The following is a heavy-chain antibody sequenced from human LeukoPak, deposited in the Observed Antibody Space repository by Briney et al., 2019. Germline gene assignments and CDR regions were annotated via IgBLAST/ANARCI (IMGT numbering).Heavy chain of an antibody. V-gene: IGHV1-24*01. CDR2: FDPEDGET. Sequence: GASVKVSCKVSGYTLTELSMHWVRQAPGKGLEWMGGFDPEDGETIYAQKFQGRVTMTEDTSTDTAYMELSSLRSEDTAVYYCATVGNFNFWSGYYPDYWGQGTLVTVSS. CDR1: GYTLTELS. CDR3: ATVGNFNFWSGYYPDY. D-gene: IGHD3-3*01. J-gene: IGHJ4*02.